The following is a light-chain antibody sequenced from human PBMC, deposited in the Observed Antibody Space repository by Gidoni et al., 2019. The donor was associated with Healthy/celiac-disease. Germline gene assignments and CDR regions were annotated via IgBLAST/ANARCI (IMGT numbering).Light chain of an antibody. CDR2: EVS. CDR1: SSEVGSYNL. Sequence: QYALTQPAYVSGSPGQSITISCTGTSSEVGSYNLVSWYQQHPGQAPTLMIYEVSKRPSGVSNRFSGSQSGNTASLPVSGLQAEDEADYYCCSYAGSSPLYVFGTVTKVTVL. J-gene: IGLJ1*01. CDR3: CSYAGSSPLYV. V-gene: IGLV2-23*02.